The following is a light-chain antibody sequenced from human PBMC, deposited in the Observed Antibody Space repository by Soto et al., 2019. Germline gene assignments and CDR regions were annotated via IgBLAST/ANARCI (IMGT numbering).Light chain of an antibody. J-gene: IGLJ2*01. CDR1: SSNIGAGYD. Sequence: QSVLTQPPSVSGAPGQRVTISCTGSSSNIGAGYDVHWYQQLPGTAPKLLISANSNRPSGVPDRFSGSESGTSASLAITGLQAEDEADYYCQSYDSSLSGVVFGGGTKLTVL. CDR3: QSYDSSLSGVV. V-gene: IGLV1-40*01. CDR2: ANS.